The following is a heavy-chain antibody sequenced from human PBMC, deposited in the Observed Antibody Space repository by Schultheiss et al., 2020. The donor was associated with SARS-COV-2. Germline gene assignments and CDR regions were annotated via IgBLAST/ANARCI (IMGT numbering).Heavy chain of an antibody. CDR1: ELTFSNYV. CDR2: ISGSGGST. Sequence: GGSLRLSCAASELTFSNYVMNWVRQAPGEGLEWVSAISGSGGSTYYADSVRGRFTISRDNSRDTVYLQMNSLRVEDTAVYYCARGLHSSPNWFDPWGQGTLVTVSS. V-gene: IGHV3-23*01. J-gene: IGHJ5*02. CDR3: ARGLHSSPNWFDP. D-gene: IGHD6-13*01.